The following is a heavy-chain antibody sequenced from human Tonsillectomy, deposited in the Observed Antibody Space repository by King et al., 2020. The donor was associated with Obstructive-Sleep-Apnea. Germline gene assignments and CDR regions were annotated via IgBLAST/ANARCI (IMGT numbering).Heavy chain of an antibody. J-gene: IGHJ6*02. Sequence: VQLQQWGAGLLKPSETLSLTCAVYGGSFSGYYWSWIRQPPGKGLEWIGEINHSGSTNYNPSLKSRVTISVDTSKNKFSLKLSSVTAADTAVYYCARGPPYDSSWYIPASIEYYYGMDVWGQGTTVTVSS. D-gene: IGHD6-13*01. V-gene: IGHV4-34*01. CDR3: ARGPPYDSSWYIPASIEYYYGMDV. CDR2: INHSGST. CDR1: GGSFSGYY.